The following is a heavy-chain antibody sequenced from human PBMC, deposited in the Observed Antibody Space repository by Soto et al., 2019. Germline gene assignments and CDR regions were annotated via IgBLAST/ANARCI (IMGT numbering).Heavy chain of an antibody. CDR3: AKAIIITMVSSD. CDR2: ISGSGGST. D-gene: IGHD3-10*01. Sequence: EVRLLESGGGLVQPGGSLRLSCAASGFTFSSYAMSWVRQAPGKGLEWVSAISGSGGSTYYADSVKGRFTISRDNSKNTLYLQMNSLRAEDTAVYYCAKAIIITMVSSDWGQGTLVTVSS. CDR1: GFTFSSYA. J-gene: IGHJ4*02. V-gene: IGHV3-23*01.